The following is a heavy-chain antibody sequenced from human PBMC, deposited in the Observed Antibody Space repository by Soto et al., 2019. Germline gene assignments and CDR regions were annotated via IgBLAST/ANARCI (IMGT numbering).Heavy chain of an antibody. V-gene: IGHV3-30*18. CDR2: ISYDGSNK. Sequence: QVQLVESGGGVVQPGRSLRLSCAASGFTFSSYGMHWVRQAPGKGLEWVAVISYDGSNKYYADSVKGRFTISRDNYKNTLYLQMNILRAEDTAVYYCAKSIAAADYWGQGTLVTVSS. D-gene: IGHD6-13*01. CDR3: AKSIAAADY. J-gene: IGHJ4*02. CDR1: GFTFSSYG.